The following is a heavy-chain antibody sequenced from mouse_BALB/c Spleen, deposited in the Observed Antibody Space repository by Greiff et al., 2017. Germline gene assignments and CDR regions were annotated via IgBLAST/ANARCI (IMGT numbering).Heavy chain of an antibody. Sequence: EVMLVESGGGLVKPGGSLKLSCAASGFTFSSYAMSWVRQTPEKRLEWVATISSGGSYTYYPDSVKGRFTISRDNAKNTLYLQMSSLRSEDTAMYYCARQEYDGYYFDYWGQGTTLTVSS. CDR2: ISSGGSYT. J-gene: IGHJ2*01. V-gene: IGHV5-9-3*01. CDR3: ARQEYDGYYFDY. D-gene: IGHD2-14*01. CDR1: GFTFSSYA.